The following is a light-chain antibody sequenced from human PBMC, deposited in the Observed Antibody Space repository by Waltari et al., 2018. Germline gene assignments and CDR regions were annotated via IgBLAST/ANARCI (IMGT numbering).Light chain of an antibody. CDR3: SSFVGGTTYLL. CDR2: DDI. Sequence: HSALPHPAPVFGSPGRSIPFPCIEAGGFFSWYQQHPGKAPKLMIYDDIRRPSGVSNRFSASKSDNTASLTISGLQADDEAVYYCSSFVGGTTYLLIGGGTRLTVL. J-gene: IGLJ2*01. V-gene: IGLV2-23*01. CDR1: GGF.